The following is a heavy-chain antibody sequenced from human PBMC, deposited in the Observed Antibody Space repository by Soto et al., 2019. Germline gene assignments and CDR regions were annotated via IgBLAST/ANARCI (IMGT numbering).Heavy chain of an antibody. CDR3: AREGRYFDWLRQAFDY. D-gene: IGHD3-9*01. CDR2: ISSSGSTI. V-gene: IGHV3-11*01. CDR1: GFTFSDYY. J-gene: IGHJ4*02. Sequence: PGGSLRLSCAASGFTFSDYYMSWIRQAPGKGLEWVSYISSSGSTIYYADSVKGRFTISRDNAKNSLYPQMNSLRAEDTAVYYCAREGRYFDWLRQAFDYWGQGTLVTVPQ.